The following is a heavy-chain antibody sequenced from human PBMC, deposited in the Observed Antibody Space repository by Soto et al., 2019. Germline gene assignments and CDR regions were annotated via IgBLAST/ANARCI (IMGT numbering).Heavy chain of an antibody. V-gene: IGHV1-3*01. D-gene: IGHD6-19*01. CDR3: ARNGAVAGDSKFAY. Sequence: APVKISCKASGYTFTSYAMHWVRQAPGQRLEWMGWINGGNGNTKYSQKFQGRVTITRDTSASTAYMELSSLRSEDTAVYYCARNGAVAGDSKFAYCGQGSLVIVSS. CDR2: INGGNGNT. CDR1: GYTFTSYA. J-gene: IGHJ4*02.